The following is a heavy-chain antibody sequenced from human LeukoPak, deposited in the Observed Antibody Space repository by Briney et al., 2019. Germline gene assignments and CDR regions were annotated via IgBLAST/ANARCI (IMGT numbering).Heavy chain of an antibody. CDR3: ATLAAPRGVNYYYYGMDV. V-gene: IGHV4-59*08. CDR2: IYYSGST. D-gene: IGHD3-10*01. J-gene: IGHJ6*02. Sequence: SETLSLTCTVSGGSISSYYWSWIRQPPGKGLEWIGYIYYSGSTNYNPSLKSRVTISVDTSKNQFSLKLSSVTAADTAVYYCATLAAPRGVNYYYYGMDVWGQGTTVTVSS. CDR1: GGSISSYY.